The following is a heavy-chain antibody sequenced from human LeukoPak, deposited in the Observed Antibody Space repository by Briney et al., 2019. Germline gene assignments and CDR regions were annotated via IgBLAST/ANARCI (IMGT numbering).Heavy chain of an antibody. CDR2: ISSSSSTI. Sequence: PGGSLRLSCAASGFTFSSYSMNWVRQAPGKGLEWVSYISSSSSTIYYADSVKGRFTISRDNSKNTLYLQMNSLRAEDTAVYYCAKDIDQLWPDYYFDYWGQGTLVTVSS. J-gene: IGHJ4*02. CDR1: GFTFSSYS. D-gene: IGHD5-18*01. CDR3: AKDIDQLWPDYYFDY. V-gene: IGHV3-48*01.